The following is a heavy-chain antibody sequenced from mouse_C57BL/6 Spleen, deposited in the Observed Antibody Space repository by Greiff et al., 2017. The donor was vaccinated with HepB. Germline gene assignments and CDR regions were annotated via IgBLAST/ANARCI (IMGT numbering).Heavy chain of an antibody. V-gene: IGHV14-4*01. Sequence: VHVKQSGAELVRPGASVKLSCTASGFNIKDDYMHWVKQRPEQGLEWIGWIDPENGDTEYASKFQGKATITADTSSNTAYLQLSSLTSEDTAGYYCTRLRSLAYWGQGTLVTVSA. CDR2: IDPENGDT. CDR1: GFNIKDDY. D-gene: IGHD1-1*01. CDR3: TRLRSLAY. J-gene: IGHJ3*01.